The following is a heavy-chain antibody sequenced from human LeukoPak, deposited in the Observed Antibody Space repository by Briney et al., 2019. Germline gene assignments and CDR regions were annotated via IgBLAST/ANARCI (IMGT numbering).Heavy chain of an antibody. CDR3: ASSEGGGSYWYFDY. D-gene: IGHD1-26*01. V-gene: IGHV3-7*01. CDR2: IKQDGSEK. CDR1: GFTFSSYW. J-gene: IGHJ4*02. Sequence: QTGGSLGLSCAASGFTFSSYWMSWVRQAPGKGLEWVANIKQDGSEKYYVDSVKGRFTISRDNAKNSLYLQMNSLRAEDTAVYYCASSEGGGSYWYFDYWGQGTLVTVSS.